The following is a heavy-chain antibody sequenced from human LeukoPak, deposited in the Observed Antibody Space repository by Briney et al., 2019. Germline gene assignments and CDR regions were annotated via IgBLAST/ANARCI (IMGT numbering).Heavy chain of an antibody. CDR3: ARHGSMIPSYYYGMDV. V-gene: IGHV4-59*08. CDR2: IYYSGST. J-gene: IGHJ6*02. D-gene: IGHD3-22*01. CDR1: GGSISSYY. Sequence: SETLSLTCTVPGGSISSYYWSWIRQPPGKGLEWIGYIYYSGSTNYNPSLKSRVTISVDTSKNQISLKLSSVTAADTAVYYFARHGSMIPSYYYGMDVWGQKTTVTVSS.